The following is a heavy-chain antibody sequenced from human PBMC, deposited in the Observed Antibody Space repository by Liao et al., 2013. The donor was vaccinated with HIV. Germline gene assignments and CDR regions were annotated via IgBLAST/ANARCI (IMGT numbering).Heavy chain of an antibody. J-gene: IGHJ3*02. CDR2: IYYSGST. CDR1: GGSISSYF. CDR3: ARARRGSPGAFDI. V-gene: IGHV4-59*01. Sequence: QVQLQESGPGLVKPSETLSLTCTVSGGSISSYFWSWIRQPPGKGLEWIGYIYYSGSTNYNPSLKSRVTISVDTSKNQFSLKLSSVTAADTAVYYCARARRGSPGAFDIWAKGQWSPSLQ. D-gene: IGHD6-13*01.